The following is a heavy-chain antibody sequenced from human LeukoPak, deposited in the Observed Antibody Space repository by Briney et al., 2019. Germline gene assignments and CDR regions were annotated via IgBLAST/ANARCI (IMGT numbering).Heavy chain of an antibody. CDR1: GGSISSYY. V-gene: IGHV4-59*01. J-gene: IGHJ3*02. Sequence: SETLSLTCTDSGGSISSYYWSWIRQPPGKGLEWIGYIYYSGSTNYNPSLKSRVTISVDTSKNQFSLKLSSVTAADTAVYYCARRSSGYAHAFDIWGQGTMATVSS. CDR2: IYYSGST. CDR3: ARRSSGYAHAFDI. D-gene: IGHD3-22*01.